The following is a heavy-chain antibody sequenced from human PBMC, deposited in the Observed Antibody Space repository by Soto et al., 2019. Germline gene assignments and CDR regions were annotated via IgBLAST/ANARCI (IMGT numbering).Heavy chain of an antibody. CDR3: ARHARPFAPVVVGALGS. J-gene: IGHJ5*02. CDR1: GGSISSTTYY. CDR2: IYDSGST. D-gene: IGHD1-26*01. Sequence: SETLSLTCTVSGGSISSTTYYWGWVRQPPGKGLEWIGSIYDSGSTYYNPSLRSRLTISVDTSKNQFSLRLTSVTATDTAVYYCARHARPFAPVVVGALGSWGQGTLVTVSS. V-gene: IGHV4-39*01.